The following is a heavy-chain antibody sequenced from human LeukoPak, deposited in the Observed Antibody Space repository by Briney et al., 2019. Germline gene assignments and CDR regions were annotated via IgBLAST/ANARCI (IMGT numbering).Heavy chain of an antibody. CDR1: GGSFSGYY. Sequence: PWETLSLTCAVYGGSFSGYYWSWIRQPPGKGLEWIGEINHSGSTNYNPSLKSRVTISVDTSKNQFSLKLSSVTAADTAVYYCARGSRAYFDYWGQGALVTVSS. V-gene: IGHV4-34*01. J-gene: IGHJ4*02. CDR2: INHSGST. CDR3: ARGSRAYFDY.